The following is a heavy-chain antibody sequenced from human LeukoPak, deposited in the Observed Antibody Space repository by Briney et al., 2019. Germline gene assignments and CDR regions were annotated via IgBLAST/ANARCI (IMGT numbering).Heavy chain of an antibody. CDR3: ASLGYDFWSGYYTSSFDY. CDR1: GGSFSGYY. V-gene: IGHV4-34*01. Sequence: SETLSLTCVVYGGSFSGYYWSWIRQPPGKGLEWIGEINHSGSTNYNPSLKSRVTISVDTSKNQFSLKLSSVTAADTAVYYCASLGYDFWSGYYTSSFDYWGQGTLVTVSS. D-gene: IGHD3-3*01. J-gene: IGHJ4*02. CDR2: INHSGST.